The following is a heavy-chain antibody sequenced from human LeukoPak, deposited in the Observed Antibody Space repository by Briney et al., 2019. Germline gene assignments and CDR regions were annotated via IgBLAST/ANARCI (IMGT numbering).Heavy chain of an antibody. CDR3: PKPLLTPGN. V-gene: IGHV3-23*01. D-gene: IGHD4-23*01. CDR1: GFTFSSYA. J-gene: IGHJ4*02. CDR2: ISASGADT. Sequence: RSGGSLRLSCAASGFTFSSYAMSWVRQAPGKGLEWVSAISASGADTYYADSVRGRFTISRDNSRNALYLQLSRLRVDDTAFYYCPKPLLTPGNWGPGTLVTVSS.